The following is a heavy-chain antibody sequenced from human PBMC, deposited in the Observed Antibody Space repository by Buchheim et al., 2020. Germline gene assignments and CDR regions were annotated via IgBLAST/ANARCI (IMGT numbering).Heavy chain of an antibody. J-gene: IGHJ4*02. CDR2: ISSSSSYI. CDR1: GFTFSDYS. V-gene: IGHV3-21*01. CDR3: ASLPRGYFDWQSDY. Sequence: EVQVVESGGGLVKPGGSLRLSCAASGFTFSDYSMNWVRQAPGKGLEWVSSISSSSSYIYYADSVQGRFTISRDNAKKSLYPQMNSLRAEDTAVYYCASLPRGYFDWQSDYWGQRTL. D-gene: IGHD3-9*01.